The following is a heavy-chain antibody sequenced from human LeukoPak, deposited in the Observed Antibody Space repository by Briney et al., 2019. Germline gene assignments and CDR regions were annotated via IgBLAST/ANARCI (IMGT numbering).Heavy chain of an antibody. CDR2: IYYSGRA. J-gene: IGHJ4*02. Sequence: PSETLSLTCSVSGGSLSNYYWSWVRQSPGKGLEWIGFIYYSGRATYNPALKSRVTTSVDTSKNQFSLKLTSVTAADTALYYCTRAGYTYGFDYWGQGALVTVS. V-gene: IGHV4-59*01. CDR3: TRAGYTYGFDY. D-gene: IGHD2-8*01. CDR1: GGSLSNYY.